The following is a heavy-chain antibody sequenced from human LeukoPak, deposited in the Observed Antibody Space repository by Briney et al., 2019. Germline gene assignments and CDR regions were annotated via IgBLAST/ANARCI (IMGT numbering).Heavy chain of an antibody. CDR2: IYPGDSDT. CDR1: GYSFTSYW. J-gene: IGHJ4*02. V-gene: IGHV5-51*01. D-gene: IGHD5-24*01. Sequence: GESLKISCKGSGYSFTSYWIGWVRQMPGKGLEWMGIIYPGDSDTRYSPSFQGQVTISADKSISTAYLQWSSLKASDTAMYYCARSDPLERWLQSGCYFDYWGQGTLVTVSS. CDR3: ARSDPLERWLQSGCYFDY.